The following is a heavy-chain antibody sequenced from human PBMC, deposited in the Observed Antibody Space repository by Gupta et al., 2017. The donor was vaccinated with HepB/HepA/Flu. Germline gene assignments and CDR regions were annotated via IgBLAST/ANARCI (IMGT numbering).Heavy chain of an antibody. J-gene: IGHJ5*02. CDR2: LITIFGTA. CDR3: AVLDIVVVPAAPNWFDP. V-gene: IGHV1-69*01. Sequence: QVQPVQSGAEVKKPGSSVKVSCKASACTFSSYATRWVRHAPGPELELMGGLITIFGTANYAQKFQGRVTITADESTSTAYMELSSLRSEDTAVYYCAVLDIVVVPAAPNWFDPWGQGTLVTVSS. D-gene: IGHD2-2*01. CDR1: ACTFSSYA.